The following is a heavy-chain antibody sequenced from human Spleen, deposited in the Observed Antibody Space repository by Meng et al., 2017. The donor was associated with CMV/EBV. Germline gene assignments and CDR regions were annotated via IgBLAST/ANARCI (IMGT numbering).Heavy chain of an antibody. V-gene: IGHV3-21*01. CDR2: ISSSSSYI. D-gene: IGHD6-6*01. Sequence: ETLSLTCAVYGGSLSGHYWNWIRQPPGKGLEWVSSISSSSSYIYYADSVKGRFTISRDNAKNSLYLQMNSLRAEDTAVYYCAPIGGHEYRPFDYWGQGTLVTVSS. CDR1: GGSLSGHY. CDR3: APIGGHEYRPFDY. J-gene: IGHJ4*02.